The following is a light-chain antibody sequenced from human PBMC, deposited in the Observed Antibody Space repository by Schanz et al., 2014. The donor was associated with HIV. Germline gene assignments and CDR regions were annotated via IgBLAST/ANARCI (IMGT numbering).Light chain of an antibody. CDR2: YVS. J-gene: IGLJ2*01. CDR1: NSDLGYYNY. Sequence: SALTQPASVSGAPGQAITISCTGTNSDLGYYNYPPLYQQYPGQAPKLMIYYVSNRPSGVSNRFSGSKSGNTASLTISGLQAEDEADYYCSSYTTSSAVIFGGGTKLTVL. V-gene: IGLV2-14*01. CDR3: SSYTTSSAVI.